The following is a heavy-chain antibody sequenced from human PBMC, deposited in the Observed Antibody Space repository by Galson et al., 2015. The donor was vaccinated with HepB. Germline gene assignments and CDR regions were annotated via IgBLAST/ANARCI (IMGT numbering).Heavy chain of an antibody. CDR1: GGSISSGNW. Sequence: LSLTCAVSGGSISSGNWWSWVRQPPGKGLEWIGEIYHSGTANYNPSLESRGTMSLDKSKNQTSLKVTSVTAADTAVYYCARHVGVPGTRGFDYWGQGTLVTVSS. J-gene: IGHJ4*02. CDR3: ARHVGVPGTRGFDY. V-gene: IGHV4-4*02. D-gene: IGHD2-2*01. CDR2: IYHSGTA.